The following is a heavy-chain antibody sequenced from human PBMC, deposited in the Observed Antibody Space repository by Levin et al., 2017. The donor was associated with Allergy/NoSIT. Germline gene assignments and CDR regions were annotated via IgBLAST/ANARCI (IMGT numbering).Heavy chain of an antibody. Sequence: GGSLRLSCAASGFTFSDYYMIWIRQAPGKGLDWVPYISGSGSSIDYADFVKGRFTISRDNAKNSLFLQMNSLTVEDTAVSYCARGMRYCSSDSCYTRDEYYTMDVWGQGTKVTVSS. D-gene: IGHD2-2*02. CDR3: ARGMRYCSSDSCYTRDEYYTMDV. J-gene: IGHJ6*02. CDR1: GFTFSDYY. V-gene: IGHV3-11*01. CDR2: ISGSGSSI.